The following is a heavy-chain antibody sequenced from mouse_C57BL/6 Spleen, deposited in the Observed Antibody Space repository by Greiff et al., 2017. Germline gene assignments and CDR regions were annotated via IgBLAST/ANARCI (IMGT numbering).Heavy chain of an antibody. CDR3: ARDYGSSYGGFDY. V-gene: IGHV1-52*01. Sequence: QVQLQHPGAELVRPGSSVKLSCKASGYTFTSYWMHWVKQRPIQGLEWIGNIDPSDSETHYNPKFQDQDTLTVDKSSSTAYMQISSLTSEDSAVYYCARDYGSSYGGFDYWGQGTTLTVAS. CDR1: GYTFTSYW. D-gene: IGHD1-1*01. CDR2: IDPSDSET. J-gene: IGHJ2*01.